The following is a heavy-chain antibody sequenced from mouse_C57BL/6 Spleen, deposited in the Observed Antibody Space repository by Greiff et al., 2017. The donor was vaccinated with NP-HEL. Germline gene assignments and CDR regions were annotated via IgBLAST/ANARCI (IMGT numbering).Heavy chain of an antibody. J-gene: IGHJ4*01. D-gene: IGHD2-5*01. CDR1: GFSLTSYG. CDR2: IWSGGST. V-gene: IGHV2-2*01. CDR3: ARDYYSKGGHAMDY. Sequence: QVHVKQSGPGLVQPSQSLSITCTVSGFSLTSYGVHWVRQSPGKGLEWLGVIWSGGSTDYNAAFISRLSISKDNSKSQVFFKMNSLQADDTAIYYCARDYYSKGGHAMDYWGQGTSVTVSS.